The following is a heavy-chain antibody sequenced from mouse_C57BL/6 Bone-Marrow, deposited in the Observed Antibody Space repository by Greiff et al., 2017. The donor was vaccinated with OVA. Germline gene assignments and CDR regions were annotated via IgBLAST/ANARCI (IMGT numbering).Heavy chain of an antibody. Sequence: QVQLQQSGAELVRPGASVKLSCKASGYTFTDYYINWVKQRPGQGLEWIARIYPGSGNTYYNEKFKGKATLTAEKSSSTDYMQLSSLTSEDAAVYFCARHYGSSLWYFDVWGTGTTVTVSS. D-gene: IGHD1-1*01. CDR3: ARHYGSSLWYFDV. V-gene: IGHV1-76*01. CDR1: GYTFTDYY. J-gene: IGHJ1*03. CDR2: IYPGSGNT.